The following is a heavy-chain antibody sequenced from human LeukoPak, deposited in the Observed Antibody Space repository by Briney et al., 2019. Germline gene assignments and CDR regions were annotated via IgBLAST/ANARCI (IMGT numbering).Heavy chain of an antibody. J-gene: IGHJ6*02. CDR1: GFTFSSYG. CDR2: IWYDGSNK. D-gene: IGHD1-7*01. V-gene: IGHV3-33*01. CDR3: ARESRYNWNYRGNYYYYYGMDV. Sequence: GGSLRLSCAASGFTFSSYGMHWVRQAPGKGLEWVAVIWYDGSNKYYADSVKGRFTISRHNSKNTLYLQMNSLRAEDTAVYYCARESRYNWNYRGNYYYYYGMDVWGQGTTVTVSS.